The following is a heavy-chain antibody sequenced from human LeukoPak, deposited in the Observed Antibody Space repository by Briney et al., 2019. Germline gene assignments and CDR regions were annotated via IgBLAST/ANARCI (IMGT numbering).Heavy chain of an antibody. CDR3: ARAIVVVVAATGSNWFDP. J-gene: IGHJ5*02. CDR2: ISSSSSYI. D-gene: IGHD2-15*01. V-gene: IGHV3-21*01. CDR1: GFTFSSYS. Sequence: PGGSLRLSCAASGFTFSSYSMNWVRQAPGKGLEWVSSISSSSSYIYYADSVKGRFTISRDNAKNSLYLQMNSLRAEDTAVYYCARAIVVVVAATGSNWFDPWGQGTLVTASS.